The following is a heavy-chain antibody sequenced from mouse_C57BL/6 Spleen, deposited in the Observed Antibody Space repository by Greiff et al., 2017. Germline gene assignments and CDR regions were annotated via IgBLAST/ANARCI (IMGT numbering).Heavy chain of an antibody. CDR2: INPSSGYT. J-gene: IGHJ4*01. CDR1: GYTFTSYW. Sequence: QVQLKQSGAELAKPGASVKLSCKASGYTFTSYWMHWVKQRPGQGLEWIGYINPSSGYTKYNQKFKDKATLTADKSSSTAYMQLSSLTYEDSAVYYCARYGSSYRYAMDYWGQGTSVTVSS. D-gene: IGHD1-1*01. V-gene: IGHV1-7*01. CDR3: ARYGSSYRYAMDY.